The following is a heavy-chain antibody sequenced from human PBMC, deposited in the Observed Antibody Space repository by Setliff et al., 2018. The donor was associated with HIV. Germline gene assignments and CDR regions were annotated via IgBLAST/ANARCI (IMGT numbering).Heavy chain of an antibody. D-gene: IGHD3-22*01. Sequence: LSLTCTVSGDLINNHNWNWIRQSPEKGLEWLGNIHYSGTSNYNSSLKSRIVISLDTSKKQFSLHFYSVTAADTAVYYCARSRIRGYYDTSPAMAFDIWGQGTMGTVSS. CDR3: ARSRIRGYYDTSPAMAFDI. J-gene: IGHJ3*02. CDR2: IHYSGTS. V-gene: IGHV4-59*08. CDR1: GDLINNHN.